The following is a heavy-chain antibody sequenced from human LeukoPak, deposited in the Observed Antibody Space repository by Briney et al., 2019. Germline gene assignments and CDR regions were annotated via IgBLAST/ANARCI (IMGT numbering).Heavy chain of an antibody. CDR2: IKRDGSDQ. CDR1: GFTFSSYW. CDR3: ARDLLGSVRGTFDY. Sequence: GGSLRLSCAASGFTFSSYWMSWVRQAPGKGLEWVANIKRDGSDQYYVDSVKGRFTISRDNAKNSLYLQMNSLRAEDTALYYCARDLLGSVRGTFDYWGQGTLVTVSS. J-gene: IGHJ4*02. V-gene: IGHV3-7*01. D-gene: IGHD3/OR15-3a*01.